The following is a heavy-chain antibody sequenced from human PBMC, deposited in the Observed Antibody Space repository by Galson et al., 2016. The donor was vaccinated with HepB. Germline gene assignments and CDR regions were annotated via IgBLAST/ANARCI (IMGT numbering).Heavy chain of an antibody. D-gene: IGHD3-9*01. V-gene: IGHV1-69*13. CDR2: IIPVLDST. J-gene: IGHJ3*01. Sequence: SVKVSCKASGGTFRKNAFIWVRQAPGQGLEWMGGIIPVLDSTDYAHKFQGRVIITADESTSTVYMGLSSLRSEDTAVYYCASQGLDTESAAFEFWGQGTLVTVSS. CDR1: GGTFRKNA. CDR3: ASQGLDTESAAFEF.